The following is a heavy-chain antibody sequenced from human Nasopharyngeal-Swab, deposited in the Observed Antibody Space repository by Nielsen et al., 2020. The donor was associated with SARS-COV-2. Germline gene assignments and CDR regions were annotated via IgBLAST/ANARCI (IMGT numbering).Heavy chain of an antibody. CDR2: IIPIFGTA. J-gene: IGHJ4*02. Sequence: SVKVSCKASGGTFSSYAISWVRQAPGQGLEWMGGIIPIFGTANYAQKFQGRVTITADESTSTAYMELSSLRSEDTAVYYCARGEIAAAGHFDYWGQGTLVTVSS. CDR1: GGTFSSYA. D-gene: IGHD6-13*01. V-gene: IGHV1-69*13. CDR3: ARGEIAAAGHFDY.